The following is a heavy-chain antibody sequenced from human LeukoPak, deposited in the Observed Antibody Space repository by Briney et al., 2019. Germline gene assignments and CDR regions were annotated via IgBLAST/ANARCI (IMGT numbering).Heavy chain of an antibody. J-gene: IGHJ4*02. Sequence: PGGSLRLSCAASGFTFSSYAMSWVRQAQGKGLDWVSAISGSGGSTYYADSVKGRFTISRDNSKNTLYLQMNSLRAEDTAVYYCAKLGHIAVAGPYFDYWGQGTLVTVSS. V-gene: IGHV3-23*01. CDR3: AKLGHIAVAGPYFDY. D-gene: IGHD6-19*01. CDR1: GFTFSSYA. CDR2: ISGSGGST.